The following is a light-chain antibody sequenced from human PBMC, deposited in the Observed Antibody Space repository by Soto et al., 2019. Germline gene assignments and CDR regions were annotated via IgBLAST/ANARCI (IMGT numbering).Light chain of an antibody. CDR3: QQSYSTPQT. J-gene: IGKJ1*01. Sequence: IQMSQSPSSLSASVGDRVTITCRASQSISNYLNWYQQKPGKAPKLLIYAASSLQSGVPSRFSGSGSGTDFTLTISSLQPEDFATYYCQQSYSTPQTFGQRTKV. CDR2: AAS. V-gene: IGKV1-39*01. CDR1: QSISNY.